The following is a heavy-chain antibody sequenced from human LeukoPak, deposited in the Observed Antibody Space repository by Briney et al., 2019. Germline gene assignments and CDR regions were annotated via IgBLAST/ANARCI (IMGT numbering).Heavy chain of an antibody. CDR2: IIPIFGTA. D-gene: IGHD4-23*01. Sequence: ASVKVSCKASGGTFSSYAISWVRQAPGQGLEWMGGIIPIFGTANYAQRFQGRVTITTDESTSTAYMELSSLRSEDTAVYYCARGDYGGNLDYWGQGTLVTVSS. J-gene: IGHJ4*02. V-gene: IGHV1-69*05. CDR3: ARGDYGGNLDY. CDR1: GGTFSSYA.